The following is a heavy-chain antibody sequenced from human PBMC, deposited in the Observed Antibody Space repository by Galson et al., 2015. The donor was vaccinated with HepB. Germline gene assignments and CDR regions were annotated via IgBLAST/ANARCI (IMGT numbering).Heavy chain of an antibody. J-gene: IGHJ6*02. Sequence: SLRLSCAASGFTFSSYWMSWVRQAPGKGLEWVANIKQDGSEKYYVDSVKGRFTISRDNAKNSLYLQMNSLRAEDTAVYYCARLSGYSSSWYFNYYYGMDVWGQGTTVTVSS. CDR2: IKQDGSEK. CDR1: GFTFSSYW. CDR3: ARLSGYSSSWYFNYYYGMDV. V-gene: IGHV3-7*03. D-gene: IGHD6-13*01.